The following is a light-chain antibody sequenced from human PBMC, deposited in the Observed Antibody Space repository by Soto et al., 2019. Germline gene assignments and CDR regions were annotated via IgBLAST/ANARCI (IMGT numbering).Light chain of an antibody. CDR2: DVS. CDR1: SSDVGGYNY. V-gene: IGLV2-14*01. Sequence: QSALTQHASVSGSPGQSITIPCTGTSSDVGGYNYVSWYQQHPGKAPKLMIYDVSNRPSGVSNRFSGSKSGNTASLTISGLQAEDEADYYCSSYTSSSTLGVFGGGTKLTVL. J-gene: IGLJ3*02. CDR3: SSYTSSSTLGV.